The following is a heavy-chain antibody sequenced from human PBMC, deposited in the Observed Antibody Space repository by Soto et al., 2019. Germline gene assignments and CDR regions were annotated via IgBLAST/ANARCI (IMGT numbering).Heavy chain of an antibody. J-gene: IGHJ4*02. CDR2: INPNSGGT. V-gene: IGHV1-2*02. D-gene: IGHD1-26*01. CDR3: ARGSELLYLDY. CDR1: GYTFTGYY. Sequence: GASVKVSCKSSGYTFTGYYMHWVRQAPGQGLEWMGWINPNSGGTNYAQKFQGRVTMTRDTSISTAYMELSRLRSDDTAGYYGARGSELLYLDYWGQGTLVTVSS.